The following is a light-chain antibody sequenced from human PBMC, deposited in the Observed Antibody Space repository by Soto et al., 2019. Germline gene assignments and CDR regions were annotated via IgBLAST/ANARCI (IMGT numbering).Light chain of an antibody. CDR2: EVS. V-gene: IGLV2-8*01. CDR1: SSDVGGYDY. J-gene: IGLJ3*02. Sequence: QSALTQPPSASGSPGQSVTIYCTGTSSDVGGYDYVSWYQQHPGKAPKLMICEVSKRPSGVPDRFSGSKSGNTASLTVSGLQAEDEADYYCTSYAGSNNWVFGGGTKLTVL. CDR3: TSYAGSNNWV.